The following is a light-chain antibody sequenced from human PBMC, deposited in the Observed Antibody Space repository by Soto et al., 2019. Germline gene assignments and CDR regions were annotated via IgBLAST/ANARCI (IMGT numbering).Light chain of an antibody. CDR2: EVT. CDR1: SSDVGSYNR. V-gene: IGLV2-18*01. J-gene: IGLJ3*02. Sequence: QSVLTQPPSVSGSPGQSVTISCTGTSSDVGSYNRVSRYQQPPGTAPKLMIYEVTNRPSGVPDRFSGSKSGNTASLTISGLQAEDEADYYCTLYTSSSTLVFGGGTKLTVL. CDR3: TLYTSSSTLV.